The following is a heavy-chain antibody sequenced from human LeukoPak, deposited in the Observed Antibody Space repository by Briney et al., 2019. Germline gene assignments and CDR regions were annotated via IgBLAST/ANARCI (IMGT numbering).Heavy chain of an antibody. CDR2: INHSGST. V-gene: IGHV4-34*01. CDR1: GGSFSGYY. J-gene: IGHJ5*02. CDR3: ARPVPAYYDSSGYYRPP. D-gene: IGHD3-22*01. Sequence: SETLSLTCAVYGGSFSGYYWSWIRQPPGKGLEWIGEINHSGSTNYNPSLKGRVTISVDTSKNQFSLKLSSVTAADTAVYYCARPVPAYYDSSGYYRPPWGQGTLVTVSS.